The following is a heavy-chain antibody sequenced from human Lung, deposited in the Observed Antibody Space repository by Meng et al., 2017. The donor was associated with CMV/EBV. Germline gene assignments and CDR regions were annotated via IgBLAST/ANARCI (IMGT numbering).Heavy chain of an antibody. V-gene: IGHV3-30*02. CDR1: GFRFDDYG. CDR2: IRHDGTNK. J-gene: IGHJ4*02. Sequence: GESXKISCAASGFRFDDYGMHWVRQTPGKGLEWVAFIRHDGTNKFYGASVKGRFTISRDNSKSTVYLQMNSLRPEETALYYCAKDLLLFGGPNAYFDQWCQGTLVTVSS. CDR3: AKDLLLFGGPNAYFDQ. D-gene: IGHD3-16*01.